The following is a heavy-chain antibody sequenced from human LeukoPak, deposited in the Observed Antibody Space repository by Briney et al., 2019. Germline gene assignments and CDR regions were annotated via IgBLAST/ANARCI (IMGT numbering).Heavy chain of an antibody. J-gene: IGHJ4*02. V-gene: IGHV3-23*01. D-gene: IGHD2-2*03. CDR1: GFTYSSYA. CDR3: AKDGSYEEVDY. CDR2: ISGSGGST. Sequence: GGSLRLSCAASGFTYSSYALNWVRQAPGKGLEWVSAISGSGGSTYYADSVKGRFTISRDNSKNTLYLQMNSLRAEDTAVYYCAKDGSYEEVDYWGQGTLVTVSS.